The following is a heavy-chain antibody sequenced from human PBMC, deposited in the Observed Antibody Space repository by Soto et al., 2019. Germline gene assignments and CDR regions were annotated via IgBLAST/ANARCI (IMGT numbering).Heavy chain of an antibody. Sequence: GSLRLSCAASGFTFSDHGMHWVRQAPGKGLEWVAVIWYDGSNEYYANSVKGRFTISRDNSKNTLYLQMDSLRAEDTALYYCARLLLHCSGRRCDLDYPGQETQVLVS. CDR1: GFTFSDHG. CDR2: IWYDGSNE. D-gene: IGHD2-15*01. V-gene: IGHV3-33*01. J-gene: IGHJ4*02. CDR3: ARLLLHCSGRRCDLDY.